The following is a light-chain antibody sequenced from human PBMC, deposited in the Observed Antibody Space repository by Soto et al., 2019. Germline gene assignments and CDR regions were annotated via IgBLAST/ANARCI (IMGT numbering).Light chain of an antibody. CDR1: SSDVGGYNC. CDR3: CSHSASYTFV. V-gene: IGLV2-11*01. Sequence: QSALTQPRSVSRSPGQSVTISCTGTSSDVGGYNCVSWYQQHPGKAPQLIIYDVTQRPSGVPDRFSGSKSGNTASLSISGLQAEDEADYYCCSHSASYTFVFGTGTKVTVL. J-gene: IGLJ1*01. CDR2: DVT.